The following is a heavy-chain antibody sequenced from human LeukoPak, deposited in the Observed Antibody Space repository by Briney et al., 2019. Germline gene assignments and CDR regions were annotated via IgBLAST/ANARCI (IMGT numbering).Heavy chain of an antibody. Sequence: SETLSLTCTISGGSMSRSNWWSWVRQTPGKGLEWIGEIYHSESTSYNPSLKSRVTISVDKSKNQFSLKLTSVTAADTAVYYCVTNREYLSSGQNIDYWGQGILVTVSS. CDR2: IYHSEST. V-gene: IGHV4-4*02. CDR1: GGSMSRSNW. CDR3: VTNREYLSSGQNIDY. D-gene: IGHD2/OR15-2a*01. J-gene: IGHJ4*02.